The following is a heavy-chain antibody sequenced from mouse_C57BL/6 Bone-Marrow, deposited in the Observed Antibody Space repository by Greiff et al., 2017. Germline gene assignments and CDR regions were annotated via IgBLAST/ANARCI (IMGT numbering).Heavy chain of an antibody. V-gene: IGHV3-6*01. CDR2: ISYDGSN. D-gene: IGHD1-1*01. Sequence: EVKLQESGPGLVKPSQSLSLTCSVTGYSITSGYYWNWIRQFPGNKLEWMGYISYDGSNNYNPSLKNRISITRDTSKNQFFLKLNSVTTEDTATYYCAREGTIYYYGSSYDYYAMDYWGQGTSVTVSS. J-gene: IGHJ4*01. CDR3: AREGTIYYYGSSYDYYAMDY. CDR1: GYSITSGYY.